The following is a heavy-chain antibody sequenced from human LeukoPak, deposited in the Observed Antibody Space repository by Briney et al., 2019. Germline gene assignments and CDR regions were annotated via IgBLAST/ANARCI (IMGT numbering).Heavy chain of an antibody. Sequence: SETLSLTCTVSGGSVSSGSYYWSWIRQPPGKGLEWIGYIYYSGSTNYNPSLKSRVTISVDTSKNPFSLKLSSVTAADTAVYYCARDSAPYYDILTGYFAAEYYFDYWGQGTLVTVSS. V-gene: IGHV4-61*01. CDR2: IYYSGST. CDR3: ARDSAPYYDILTGYFAAEYYFDY. D-gene: IGHD3-9*01. CDR1: GGSVSSGSYY. J-gene: IGHJ4*02.